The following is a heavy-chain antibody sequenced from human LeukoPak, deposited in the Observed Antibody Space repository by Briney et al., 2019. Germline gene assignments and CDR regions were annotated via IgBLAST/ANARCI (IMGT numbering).Heavy chain of an antibody. CDR2: ISYDGSNK. CDR3: ARRWAAAKAIFSYCYYYYGMDV. D-gene: IGHD6-13*01. J-gene: IGHJ6*02. Sequence: GGSLRLSCAASGFTFSSYAMHWVRQAPGKGLEWVAVISYDGSNKYYADSVKGRFTISRDNSKNTLYLQMNSLRAEDTAVYYCARRWAAAKAIFSYCYYYYGMDVWGQGTTVTVSS. CDR1: GFTFSSYA. V-gene: IGHV3-30*04.